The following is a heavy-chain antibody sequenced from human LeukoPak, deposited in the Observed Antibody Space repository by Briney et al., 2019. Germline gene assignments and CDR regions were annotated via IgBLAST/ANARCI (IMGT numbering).Heavy chain of an antibody. Sequence: SETLSLTCTVSGGSISSYYWSWIRQPPGKGLEWIGYIHYSGSTNYNPSLKSRVTISVDTSKNQFSLKLSSVTAADTAVYYCARDYYGSGSHSNYWGQGTLVTVSS. V-gene: IGHV4-4*08. CDR3: ARDYYGSGSHSNY. J-gene: IGHJ4*02. D-gene: IGHD3-10*01. CDR1: GGSISSYY. CDR2: IHYSGST.